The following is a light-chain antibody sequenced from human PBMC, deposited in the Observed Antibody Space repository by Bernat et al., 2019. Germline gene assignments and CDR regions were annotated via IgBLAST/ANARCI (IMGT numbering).Light chain of an antibody. CDR2: ENN. CDR3: GTWDTSLSVVV. CDR1: TSNIGYNY. J-gene: IGLJ2*01. V-gene: IGLV1-51*02. Sequence: QSVLTQPPSVSAAPGHKVTISCSGGTSNIGYNYVSWYQQYPGTAPRLLIYENNKRPSGIPARFSGSKSGTSATLGITGLQTGDEADYYCGTWDTSLSVVVFGGGTKLTVL.